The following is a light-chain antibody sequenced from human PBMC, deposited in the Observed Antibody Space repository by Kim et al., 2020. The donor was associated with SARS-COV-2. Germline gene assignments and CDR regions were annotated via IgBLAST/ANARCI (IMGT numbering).Light chain of an antibody. CDR2: GAS. CDR3: QQYNIWPLT. CDR1: QHASYN. J-gene: IGKJ4*01. V-gene: IGKV3D-15*01. Sequence: EIVMTQSPATQSVSPGEKATLSCRASQHASYNIAWYQQKPGQTPRLVIHGASTRATGIPARFSGSGSGTEFTRTISSLQSEDFAVYYCQQYNIWPLTFGGGTKVDI.